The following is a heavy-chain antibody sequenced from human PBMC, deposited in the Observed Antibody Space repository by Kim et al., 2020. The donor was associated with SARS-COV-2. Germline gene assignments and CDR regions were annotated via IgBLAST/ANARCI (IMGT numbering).Heavy chain of an antibody. D-gene: IGHD5-18*01. CDR3: ARNVDTAMASYFDY. J-gene: IGHJ4*02. CDR1: GFTVSSNY. Sequence: GGSLRLSCAASGFTVSSNYMSWVRQAPGKGLEWVSVIYSGGSTYYADSVKGRFTISRDNSKNTLYLQMNSLRAEDTAVYYCARNVDTAMASYFDYWGQGTLVTVSS. CDR2: IYSGGST. V-gene: IGHV3-66*01.